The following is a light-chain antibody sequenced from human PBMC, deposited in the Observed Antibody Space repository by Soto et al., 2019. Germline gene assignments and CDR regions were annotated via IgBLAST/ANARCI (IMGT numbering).Light chain of an antibody. V-gene: IGKV1-39*01. J-gene: IGKJ1*01. CDR3: KQSYSTHRT. Sequence: DIQITQSPSSLSASVGYRVTITCRASQSISSYLNWYQQKPVKAPKLLIYAASSLQSGVPSRFSGSGSGTDLTLTTSSLQPEDFATYYFKQSYSTHRTFGRGTKVDIX. CDR1: QSISSY. CDR2: AAS.